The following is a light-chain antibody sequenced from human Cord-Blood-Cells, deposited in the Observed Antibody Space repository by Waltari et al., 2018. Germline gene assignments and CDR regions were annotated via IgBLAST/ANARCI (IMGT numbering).Light chain of an antibody. CDR2: EDN. V-gene: IGLV6-57*03. CDR1: SGSIASNS. Sequence: NFMLTQPHSVSESPGKTVTISCTRSSGSIASNSVRGYQQRPGSAPTTVIYEDNQRPSGVPDRFSGSIDSSSNSASLTISGLKTEDEADYYCQSYDSSNHYVFGTGTKVTVL. J-gene: IGLJ1*01. CDR3: QSYDSSNHYV.